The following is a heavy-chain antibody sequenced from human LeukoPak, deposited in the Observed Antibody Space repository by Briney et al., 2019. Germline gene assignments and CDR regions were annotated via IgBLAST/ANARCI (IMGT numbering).Heavy chain of an antibody. CDR3: ARGGRSVLRYFDWLD. CDR2: IYYSGST. Sequence: SETLSLTCTVSGGSISSYYWSWIRQPPGKGLEWIGYIYYSGSTNYNPSLKSRVTISVDTSKNQFSLKLSSVTAADTAVYYCARGGRSVLRYFDWLDWGQGTLVTVSS. V-gene: IGHV4-59*01. D-gene: IGHD3-9*01. J-gene: IGHJ4*02. CDR1: GGSISSYY.